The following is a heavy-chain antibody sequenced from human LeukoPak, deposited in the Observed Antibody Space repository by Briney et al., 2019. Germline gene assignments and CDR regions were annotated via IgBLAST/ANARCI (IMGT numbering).Heavy chain of an antibody. D-gene: IGHD3-3*01. V-gene: IGHV3-21*01. CDR2: ISSISSYI. CDR1: GFAFSSYS. J-gene: IGHJ4*02. Sequence: GGSLRLSCAASGFAFSSYSMNWVRQAPGKRLEWVSSISSISSYIYYADSVKGRFTISRDKAKNSLYLQMNSLRAEDTAVYYCASFDFWSGPDYWGQGTLVTVSS. CDR3: ASFDFWSGPDY.